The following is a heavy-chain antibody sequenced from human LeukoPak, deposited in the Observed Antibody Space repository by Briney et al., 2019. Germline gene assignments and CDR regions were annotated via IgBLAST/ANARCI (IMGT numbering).Heavy chain of an antibody. D-gene: IGHD6-6*01. V-gene: IGHV5-51*01. CDR2: IYPGDSDT. J-gene: IGHJ4*02. CDR1: GNSFSSYW. Sequence: PGESLKISCKGSGNSFSSYWIGWVRQMPGKGLEWMGIIYPGDSDTRYSPSFQGQVTISADKSISTAYLQWSSLKASDTAMYYCARPAAGRSIAARIDYWGQGTLVTVSS. CDR3: ARPAAGRSIAARIDY.